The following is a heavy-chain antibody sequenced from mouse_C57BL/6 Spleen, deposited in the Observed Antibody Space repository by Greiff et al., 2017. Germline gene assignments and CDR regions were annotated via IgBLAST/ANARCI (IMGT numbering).Heavy chain of an antibody. CDR3: ARGDYSLYYAMDY. CDR2: IYPGDGDT. Sequence: VKLVESGPELVKPGASVKISCKASGYAFSSSWMNWVKQRPGKGLEWIGRIYPGDGDTNYNGKFKGKATLTADKSSSTAYMQLSSLTSEDSAVYFCARGDYSLYYAMDYWGQGTSVTVSS. V-gene: IGHV1-82*01. D-gene: IGHD2-12*01. J-gene: IGHJ4*01. CDR1: GYAFSSSW.